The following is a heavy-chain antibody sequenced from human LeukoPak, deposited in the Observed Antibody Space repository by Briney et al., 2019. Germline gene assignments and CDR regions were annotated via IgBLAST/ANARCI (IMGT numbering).Heavy chain of an antibody. J-gene: IGHJ4*02. CDR2: IYHSGST. CDR1: GGSISSGGYS. CDR3: ARVRGIAVAGSRDYFDY. D-gene: IGHD6-19*01. V-gene: IGHV4-30-2*01. Sequence: PSETLSLTCAVSGGSISSGGYSWSWIRQPPGKGLEWIGYIYHSGSTYYNPSLKSRVTISVDTSKNQFSLKLSSVTAADTAVYYCARVRGIAVAGSRDYFDYWGQGTLVTVSS.